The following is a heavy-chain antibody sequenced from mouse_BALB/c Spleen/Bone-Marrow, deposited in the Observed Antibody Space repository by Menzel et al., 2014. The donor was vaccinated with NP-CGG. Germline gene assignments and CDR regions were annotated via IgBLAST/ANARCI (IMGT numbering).Heavy chain of an antibody. J-gene: IGHJ2*01. CDR2: ISSGSSTI. CDR3: ARGGNWEDFDY. CDR1: GFTFSSFG. Sequence: EVKLVESGGGLVQPGGSRKLSCAASGFTFSSFGMHWVRQAPERGLEWVAYISSGSSTIFYADTVKGRFTISRDNPKNPLFLQRTSLRSEDTAMYYCARGGNWEDFDYWGQGTTLTVSS. V-gene: IGHV5-17*02. D-gene: IGHD4-1*01.